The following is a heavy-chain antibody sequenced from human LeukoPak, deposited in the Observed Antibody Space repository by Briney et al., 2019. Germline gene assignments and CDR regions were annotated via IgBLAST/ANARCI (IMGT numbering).Heavy chain of an antibody. J-gene: IGHJ4*02. CDR2: TYYRSKWYN. V-gene: IGHV6-1*01. Sequence: SQTLSLTCAISGDSVSSNSAAWNWIRQSPSRGLEWLGRTYYRSKWYNDYAVSVKSRIAINADTSKNQFSLQLYSVTPEDTAVYYCVRDQTGTMPFDYWGQGTQVTVSS. CDR1: GDSVSSNSAA. D-gene: IGHD1/OR15-1a*01. CDR3: VRDQTGTMPFDY.